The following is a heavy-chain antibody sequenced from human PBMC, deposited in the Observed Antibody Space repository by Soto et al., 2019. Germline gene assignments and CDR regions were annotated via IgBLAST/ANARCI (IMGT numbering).Heavy chain of an antibody. D-gene: IGHD2-21*02. V-gene: IGHV2-5*02. J-gene: IGHJ6*02. CDR2: IYWDDDK. Sequence: QITLKESGPSLVKPTQTLTLTCTFSGFSLSTGGVGVGWIRQPPGKALEWLALIYWDDDKRYSPSLRSRLTVTKDTSKNQXVLXMXIMDPVDTATYYCAHSRCGGDCLQSYSSHYYYGMDVWGQGTTVTVSS. CDR1: GFSLSTGGVG. CDR3: AHSRCGGDCLQSYSSHYYYGMDV.